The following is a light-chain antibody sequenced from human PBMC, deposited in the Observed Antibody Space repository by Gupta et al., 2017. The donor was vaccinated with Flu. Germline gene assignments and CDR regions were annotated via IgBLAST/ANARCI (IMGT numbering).Light chain of an antibody. J-gene: IGLJ3*02. CDR1: SSNIGSNT. CDR3: AEWDDSLNKWV. CDR2: FND. V-gene: IGLV1-44*01. Sequence: QSVFTPPPSASGPPVQRVTISCSGSSSNIGSNTVSWYQQLPRAEPKLLICFNDQTPSGVVDRCSAGKSGAKASPAIGGLQSEEEADYSCAEWDDSLNKWVFGGGTKLTVL.